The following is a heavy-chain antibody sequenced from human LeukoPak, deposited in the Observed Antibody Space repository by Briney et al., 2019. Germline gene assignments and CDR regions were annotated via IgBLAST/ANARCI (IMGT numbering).Heavy chain of an antibody. D-gene: IGHD2-21*01. J-gene: IGHJ4*02. CDR2: ILYDGSNK. CDR3: AKDPGIGDY. CDR1: GFSFSDSW. Sequence: GGSLRLSCVGSGFSFSDSWMTWVRQAPGKGLEWVAFILYDGSNKYYADSVKGRFTISRDNSKNTLYLQMNSLRAEDTAVYYCAKDPGIGDYWGQGTLVTVSS. V-gene: IGHV3-30*02.